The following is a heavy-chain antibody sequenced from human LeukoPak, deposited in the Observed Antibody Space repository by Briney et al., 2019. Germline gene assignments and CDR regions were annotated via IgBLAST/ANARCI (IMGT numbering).Heavy chain of an antibody. V-gene: IGHV3-30*02. D-gene: IGHD3-22*01. J-gene: IGHJ4*02. Sequence: GGSLRLSCAASGFTFSNYGIHWVRQAPGKGLEWVAFIQYDGSNKYYADSVKGRFTISRDNSKNTLYLQMNSLRAEDTAVYYCAKDRIVVLQTLLSYFDYWGQGTLVTVSS. CDR2: IQYDGSNK. CDR3: AKDRIVVLQTLLSYFDY. CDR1: GFTFSNYG.